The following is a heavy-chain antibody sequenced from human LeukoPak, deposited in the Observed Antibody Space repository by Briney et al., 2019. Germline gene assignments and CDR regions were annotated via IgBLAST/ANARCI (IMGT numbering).Heavy chain of an antibody. V-gene: IGHV1-8*03. CDR3: ARGITMIAFDY. CDR1: GYTFTSYD. Sequence: ASVKVSCKASGYTFTSYDINWVRQATGQGLEWMGWMNPNSGNTGHAQKFQGRVTITRNTSISTAYMELSNLRSEDTAVYYCARGITMIAFDYWGQGTLVTVSS. J-gene: IGHJ4*02. D-gene: IGHD3-22*01. CDR2: MNPNSGNT.